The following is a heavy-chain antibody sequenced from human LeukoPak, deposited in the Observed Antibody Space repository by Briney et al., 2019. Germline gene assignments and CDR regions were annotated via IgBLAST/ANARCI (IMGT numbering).Heavy chain of an antibody. CDR3: ARSVASPDAGRGNWFDP. Sequence: APVKVSCKASGGTLSSYPISWVRQAPGQGLEWMGRVIPIVGITNYGQKFQGRVTLTADISTNTAYMELSGLTFDDTAIYYCARSVASPDAGRGNWFDPWGQGTLVTVSS. V-gene: IGHV1-69*02. D-gene: IGHD3-10*01. J-gene: IGHJ5*02. CDR2: VIPIVGIT. CDR1: GGTLSSYP.